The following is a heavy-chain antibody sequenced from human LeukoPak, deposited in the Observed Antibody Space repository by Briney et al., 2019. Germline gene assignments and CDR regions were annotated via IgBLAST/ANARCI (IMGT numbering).Heavy chain of an antibody. CDR2: MNPNSGNT. V-gene: IGHV1-8*01. Sequence: ASEKVSCKASGYTFTSYDINWARQATGQGLEWMGWMNPNSGNTGYAQKFQGRVTMTRNTSISTAYMELSSLRSEDTAVYYCARVSRVGIYYYYYYRDVWGKGTTVTVSS. CDR3: ARVSRVGIYYYYYYRDV. J-gene: IGHJ6*03. CDR1: GYTFTSYD. D-gene: IGHD2/OR15-2a*01.